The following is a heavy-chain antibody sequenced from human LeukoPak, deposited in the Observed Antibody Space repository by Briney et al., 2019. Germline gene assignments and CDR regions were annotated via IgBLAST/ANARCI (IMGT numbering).Heavy chain of an antibody. Sequence: PSETLSLTCTVSGGSVSSGSYYWSWIRQPPGKGLEWIGYIYYSGSTNYNPSLKSRVTISVDTSKNQFSLKLSSVTAADTAVYYCAREPYDFWSGYGLWYYYMDVWGKGTTVTVSS. CDR1: GGSVSSGSYY. CDR2: IYYSGST. D-gene: IGHD3-3*01. CDR3: AREPYDFWSGYGLWYYYMDV. V-gene: IGHV4-61*01. J-gene: IGHJ6*03.